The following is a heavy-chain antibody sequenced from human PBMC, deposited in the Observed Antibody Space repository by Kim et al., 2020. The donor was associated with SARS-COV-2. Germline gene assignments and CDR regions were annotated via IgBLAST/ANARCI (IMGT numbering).Heavy chain of an antibody. CDR3: ARDGAQSMEVRGVITDY. D-gene: IGHD3-10*01. CDR2: INTNTGNP. Sequence: ASVKVSCKASGYTFTSYAMNWVRQAPGQGLEWMGWINTNTGNPTYAQGFTGRFVFSLDTSVSTAYLQISSLKAEDTAVYYCARDGAQSMEVRGVITDYWGQGTLVTVSS. V-gene: IGHV7-4-1*02. CDR1: GYTFTSYA. J-gene: IGHJ4*02.